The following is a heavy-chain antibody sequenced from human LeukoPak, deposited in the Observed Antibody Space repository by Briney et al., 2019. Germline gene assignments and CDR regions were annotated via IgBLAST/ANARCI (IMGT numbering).Heavy chain of an antibody. CDR2: IWYDGSNK. J-gene: IGHJ1*01. D-gene: IGHD2-21*01. Sequence: GRSLRLSCAASGFTFSSYGMHWVRQAPGKWLEWVAVIWYDGSNKYYADSVKGRFTISRDNSKNTLYLQMNSLRAEDTAVYYCASGEEYFQHWGQGTLVTVSS. CDR3: ASGEEYFQH. CDR1: GFTFSSYG. V-gene: IGHV3-33*01.